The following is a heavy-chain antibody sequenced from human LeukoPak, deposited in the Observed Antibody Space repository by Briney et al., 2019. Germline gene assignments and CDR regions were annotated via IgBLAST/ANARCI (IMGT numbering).Heavy chain of an antibody. CDR3: ARANTAMVRRLFDY. CDR1: GGSLSSYY. V-gene: IGHV4-59*01. D-gene: IGHD5-18*01. CDR2: IYYTGST. Sequence: SETLSLTCTVSGGSLSSYYWTWIRQLPGKGLEWIGYIYYTGSTNYNPSLKSRVTMSVDTSKNQFSLNLNSVTAADTAVYYCARANTAMVRRLFDYWGQGTLVTVSS. J-gene: IGHJ4*02.